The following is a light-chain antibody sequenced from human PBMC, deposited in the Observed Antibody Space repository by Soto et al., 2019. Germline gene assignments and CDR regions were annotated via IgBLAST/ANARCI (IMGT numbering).Light chain of an antibody. Sequence: QSVLTQPPSASGSPGQSVTISCTGTSSDVGGYNYVSWYQQHPGKAPKLMIYEVSKRPSGVPDRFSGSKSGNTASLTVSGLQAEDEADYYCSSYAGSNNSFGGGNKLTVL. CDR2: EVS. CDR1: SSDVGGYNY. J-gene: IGLJ2*01. CDR3: SSYAGSNNS. V-gene: IGLV2-8*01.